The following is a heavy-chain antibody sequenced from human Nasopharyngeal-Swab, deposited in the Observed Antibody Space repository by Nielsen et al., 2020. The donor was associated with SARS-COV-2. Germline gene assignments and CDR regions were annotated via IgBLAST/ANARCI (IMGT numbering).Heavy chain of an antibody. CDR3: AKNLEYSSGWYRGDYYFDY. D-gene: IGHD6-19*01. V-gene: IGHV3-30*18. J-gene: IGHJ4*02. CDR2: ISYDGYNK. CDR1: GFTFSSYG. Sequence: GESLKISCAASGFTFSSYGMHWVRQAPGKGLEWVAVISYDGYNKYYADSVKGRFTISRDNSENTLYLQMNSLRAEDTAVYYCAKNLEYSSGWYRGDYYFDYWGQGTLATVSS.